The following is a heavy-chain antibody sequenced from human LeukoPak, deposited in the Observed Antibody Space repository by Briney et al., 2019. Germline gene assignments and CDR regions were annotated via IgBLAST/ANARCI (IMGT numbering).Heavy chain of an antibody. CDR2: VYPGGSDV. Sequence: GESLKISCKGSGYIFSTYWIGWVRQIPGKGVECMGIVYPGGSDVRYSPFFQGPVTMSADKYINTAYPQCRRLKVSDPARYYCARVDSNTFNGAFDVWGRGTTVTVSS. V-gene: IGHV5-51*01. J-gene: IGHJ3*01. CDR3: ARVDSNTFNGAFDV. CDR1: GYIFSTYW. D-gene: IGHD2/OR15-2a*01.